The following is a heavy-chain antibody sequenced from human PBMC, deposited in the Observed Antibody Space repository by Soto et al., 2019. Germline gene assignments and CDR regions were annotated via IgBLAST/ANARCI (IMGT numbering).Heavy chain of an antibody. CDR2: ITSDTKTI. Sequence: EVRLVESGGALVQRGGSLTLSCAASGFRFSIYSMNWVRQAPGKGLEWSAYITSDTKTIKYAESVKGRFTISRDNAKNSVYLQMNNLSDEDPAGYYCARSVEGHFDYWGQGTVVTVSS. D-gene: IGHD6-19*01. J-gene: IGHJ4*02. CDR1: GFRFSIYS. CDR3: ARSVEGHFDY. V-gene: IGHV3-48*02.